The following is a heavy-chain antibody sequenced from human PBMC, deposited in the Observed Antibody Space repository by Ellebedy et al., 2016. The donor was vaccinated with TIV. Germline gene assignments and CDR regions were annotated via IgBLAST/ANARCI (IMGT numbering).Heavy chain of an antibody. J-gene: IGHJ6*02. D-gene: IGHD3-10*01. CDR2: IKQDGSEK. V-gene: IGHV3-7*03. CDR1: GFTFSSYW. CDR3: AKTRGGYGSGSAYYYYGMDV. Sequence: GESLKISCAASGFTFSSYWMSWVRQAPGKGLEWVANIKQDGSEKYYVDSVKGRFTISRDNAKNSLYLQMNSLRAEDTAVYYCAKTRGGYGSGSAYYYYGMDVWGQGTTVTVSS.